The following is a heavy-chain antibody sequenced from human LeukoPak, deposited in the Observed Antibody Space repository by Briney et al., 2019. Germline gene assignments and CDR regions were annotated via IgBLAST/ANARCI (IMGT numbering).Heavy chain of an antibody. CDR2: ISSSGSAI. D-gene: IGHD6-6*01. V-gene: IGHV3-48*01. CDR3: ARVYSSSSGKAMDV. CDR1: GFTFRNYG. Sequence: GGTLRLSCAASGFTFRNYGVHWVRQASGKGPEWVSYISSSGSAIFYADSVRGRFTISRDKAKNSLYLQMNSLRAEDTAVYYCARVYSSSSGKAMDVWGQGTTVTVSS. J-gene: IGHJ6*02.